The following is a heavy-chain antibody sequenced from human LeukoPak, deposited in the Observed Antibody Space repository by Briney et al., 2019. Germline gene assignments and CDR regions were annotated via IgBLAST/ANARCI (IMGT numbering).Heavy chain of an antibody. CDR1: GFTFSSYS. D-gene: IGHD1-1*01. V-gene: IGHV3-21*01. CDR2: ISRDNSYR. CDR3: ARDGLAGTGRNFDY. Sequence: GGSLRLSCAASGFTFSSYSMNWVRQAPGKGLEWVSSISRDNSYRYYGDSVKGRFTDSRDNAKNSLFLQMNSLRAEDTAVYYCARDGLAGTGRNFDYWGQGTLVTVSS. J-gene: IGHJ4*02.